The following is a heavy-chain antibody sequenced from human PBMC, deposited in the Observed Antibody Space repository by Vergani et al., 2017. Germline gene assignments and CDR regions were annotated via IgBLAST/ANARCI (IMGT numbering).Heavy chain of an antibody. V-gene: IGHV1-69*18. Sequence: QVQLVQSGAEVKKPGSSVKVSCKASGGTFSSYAISWVRQAPGQGLEWMGRIIPIFGTANYAQKFQGRVTITADESTSTAYMELSSLRSEDTAVYYCASGEYYDSGRQDAFDIWGQGTRVTVSS. CDR1: GGTFSSYA. CDR3: ASGEYYDSGRQDAFDI. CDR2: IIPIFGTA. J-gene: IGHJ3*02. D-gene: IGHD3-22*01.